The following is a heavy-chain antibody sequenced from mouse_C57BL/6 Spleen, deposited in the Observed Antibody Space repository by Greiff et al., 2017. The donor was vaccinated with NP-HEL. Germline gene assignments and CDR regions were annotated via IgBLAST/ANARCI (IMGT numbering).Heavy chain of an antibody. V-gene: IGHV5-17*01. CDR1: GFTFSDYG. Sequence: EVTLVESGGGLVKPGGSLKLSCAASGFTFSDYGMHWVRQAPEKGLEWVAYISSGSSTISYAAPVTGRFPISRDNAKNTLCLQMTSLRSEDTAMYSCARGGDYGAWFAYWGQGTLVTVSA. CDR3: ARGGDYGAWFAY. CDR2: ISSGSSTI. D-gene: IGHD2-4*01. J-gene: IGHJ3*01.